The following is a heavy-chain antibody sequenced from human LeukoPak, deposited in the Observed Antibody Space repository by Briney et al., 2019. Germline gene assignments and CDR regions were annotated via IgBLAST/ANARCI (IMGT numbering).Heavy chain of an antibody. CDR3: AKGNYGGNSRIPLSDY. CDR1: GFAFSSYG. V-gene: IGHV3-30*18. CDR2: MSYDGSNK. Sequence: GRSLRLSCAASGFAFSSYGMHWVRQAPGKGLEWGAVMSYDGSNKYYADSVKGRFTISRDNSKNTLYLQMNSLRAEDTAVYYCAKGNYGGNSRIPLSDYWGQGTLVTVCS. D-gene: IGHD4-23*01. J-gene: IGHJ4*02.